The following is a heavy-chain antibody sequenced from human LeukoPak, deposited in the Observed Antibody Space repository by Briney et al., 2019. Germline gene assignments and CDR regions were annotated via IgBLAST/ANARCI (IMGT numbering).Heavy chain of an antibody. V-gene: IGHV3-23*01. Sequence: GGSLRLSCAAAGFTFSNYAMNWVRQAPGKGLEWVSAISGSGGSTYYANSVKGRFTISRDNSKNKLYLQMNSLRAEDTAVYYCAKESFAAGYYFDYWGQGTLVTVSS. CDR3: AKESFAAGYYFDY. J-gene: IGHJ4*02. CDR2: ISGSGGST. CDR1: GFTFSNYA.